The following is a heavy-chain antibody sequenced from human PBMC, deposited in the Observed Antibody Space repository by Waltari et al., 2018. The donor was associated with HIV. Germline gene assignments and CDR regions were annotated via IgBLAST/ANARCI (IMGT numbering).Heavy chain of an antibody. J-gene: IGHJ5*02. D-gene: IGHD3-3*01. CDR3: ARLADYDFWSGRAGFDP. Sequence: QLQLQESGPGLVKPSETLSLTCTVSGGSISSSSYYWGWIRQPPGKGLVWIGSIYYSGSTYYNPSLKSRVTISVDTSKNQFSLKLSSVTAADTAVYYCARLADYDFWSGRAGFDPWGQGTLVTVSS. V-gene: IGHV4-39*01. CDR1: GGSISSSSYY. CDR2: IYYSGST.